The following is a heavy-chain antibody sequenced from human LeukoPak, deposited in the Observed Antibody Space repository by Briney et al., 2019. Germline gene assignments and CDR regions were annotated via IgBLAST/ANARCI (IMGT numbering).Heavy chain of an antibody. CDR3: ARGHYYGSGSYIWFDP. CDR2: INHSGST. Sequence: SETLSLXCAVYGGSFSGYYWSWIRQPPGKGLEWIGEINHSGSTNYNPSLKSRVTISVKTSKNQFSLKLSSVTAADTAVYYCARGHYYGSGSYIWFDPWGQGTLVTVSS. CDR1: GGSFSGYY. D-gene: IGHD3-10*01. J-gene: IGHJ5*02. V-gene: IGHV4-34*01.